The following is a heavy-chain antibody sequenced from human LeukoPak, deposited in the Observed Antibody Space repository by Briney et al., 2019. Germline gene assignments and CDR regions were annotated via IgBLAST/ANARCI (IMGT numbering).Heavy chain of an antibody. CDR2: ISNNGGST. CDR1: EFTFSSYA. Sequence: GGSLTLSCSASEFTFSSYAFYWVRQAPGKGLEYVSAISNNGGSTYHADSVKGRFTISRDNSKNTLYLQMSSLRDEDTAIYYCVKSGSGGTWYNWFDPWGQGTLVTVSS. V-gene: IGHV3-64D*06. J-gene: IGHJ5*02. CDR3: VKSGSGGTWYNWFDP. D-gene: IGHD6-13*01.